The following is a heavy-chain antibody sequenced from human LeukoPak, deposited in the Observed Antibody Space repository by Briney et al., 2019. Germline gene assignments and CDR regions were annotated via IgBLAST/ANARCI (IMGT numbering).Heavy chain of an antibody. CDR3: ARALRMATIPGVNMNYFDY. D-gene: IGHD5-24*01. CDR1: GYTFTSYY. CDR2: INPIGGST. Sequence: ASVKVSCKASGYTFTSYYMHWVRQAPGQGLEWMGIINPIGGSTIYAQKFQGRVTMTRDTSTSTVYMELSSLRSEDTAVYYCARALRMATIPGVNMNYFDYSGQGTLVTVSS. J-gene: IGHJ4*02. V-gene: IGHV1-46*01.